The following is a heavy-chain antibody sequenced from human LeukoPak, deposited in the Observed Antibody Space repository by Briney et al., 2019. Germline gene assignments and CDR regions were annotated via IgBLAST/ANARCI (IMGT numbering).Heavy chain of an antibody. CDR2: IIPIFGTA. V-gene: IGHV1-69*05. D-gene: IGHD2-15*01. CDR3: ATSNPTRGNWFDP. Sequence: SVKVSRKASGGTFSSYAISWVRQAPGQGLEWMGRIIPIFGTANYAQKFQGRVTITTDESTSTAYMELSSLRSEDTAVYYCATSNPTRGNWFDPWGQRTLVTVSS. CDR1: GGTFSSYA. J-gene: IGHJ5*02.